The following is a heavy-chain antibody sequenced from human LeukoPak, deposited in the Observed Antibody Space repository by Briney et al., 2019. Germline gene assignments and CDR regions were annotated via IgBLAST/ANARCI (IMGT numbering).Heavy chain of an antibody. CDR2: IKSKSAGETI. Sequence: GGSLRLSCTGFGFIFSNAWMSWVRQAPGKGLEWVGRIKSKSAGETIEYAAPVRGRFTISRDDSKNTVYLQVNSLKTEDTAVYYCTTFLGVAAAGNWGQGTLVIVSS. CDR1: GFIFSNAW. CDR3: TTFLGVAAAGN. D-gene: IGHD6-13*01. V-gene: IGHV3-15*01. J-gene: IGHJ4*02.